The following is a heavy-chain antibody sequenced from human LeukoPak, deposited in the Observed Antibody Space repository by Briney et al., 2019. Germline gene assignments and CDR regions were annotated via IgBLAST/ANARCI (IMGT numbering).Heavy chain of an antibody. CDR1: GGSFSGYY. CDR2: INHSGST. Sequence: SETLSLTCAVYGGSFSGYYWSWIRQPPGKGLEWIGEINHSGSTNYNPSLKSRVTISVDTSKNQFSLKLSSVTAADTAVYYCARYSSGWYLGYLDYWGQGTLVTVSS. CDR3: ARYSSGWYLGYLDY. V-gene: IGHV4-34*01. D-gene: IGHD6-19*01. J-gene: IGHJ4*02.